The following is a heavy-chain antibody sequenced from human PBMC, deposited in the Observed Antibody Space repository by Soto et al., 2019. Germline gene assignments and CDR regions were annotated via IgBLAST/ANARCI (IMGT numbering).Heavy chain of an antibody. CDR1: GGTFSTSA. J-gene: IGHJ6*02. D-gene: IGHD3-3*02. Sequence: QIQLVQSGAEVKKPESSVKVSCKASGGTFSTSAISWVRQAPGQGREWVGGIMPVFPTPDYAQNFQGRVTITADESTTTAYLELTSLRADDTAVYYCARDKDRLQLGGNYYYILDVWGQGTAITVSS. V-gene: IGHV1-69*12. CDR3: ARDKDRLQLGGNYYYILDV. CDR2: IMPVFPTP.